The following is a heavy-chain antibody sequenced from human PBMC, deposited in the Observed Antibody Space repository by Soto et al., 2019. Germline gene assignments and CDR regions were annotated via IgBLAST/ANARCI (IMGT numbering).Heavy chain of an antibody. Sequence: GGSLRLSCAASGFTFSNAWMNWVRQAPGKGLEWVSTISSNSAYIYYTDALRGRFTISRDNAKNSLHLQMNSLRAEDTAVYYCAKSLAVALDAFDIWGQGTMVTVSS. D-gene: IGHD6-19*01. V-gene: IGHV3-21*01. CDR1: GFTFSNAW. J-gene: IGHJ3*02. CDR2: ISSNSAYI. CDR3: AKSLAVALDAFDI.